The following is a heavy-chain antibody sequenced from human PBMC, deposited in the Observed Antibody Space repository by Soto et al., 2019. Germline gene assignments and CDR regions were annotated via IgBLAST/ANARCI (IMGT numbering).Heavy chain of an antibody. CDR1: GFTFSSYA. V-gene: IGHV3-23*01. CDR3: AKDRGSGNYGVNAFDI. Sequence: EVQVLESGGGLVQPGGSLRLSCAASGFTFSSYAMSWVRQAPGKGLEWVSTISGSGGNTYYADSVKGRFTISRDNSKKTLYLQMNSLRGEDTAIYYCAKDRGSGNYGVNAFDIWGQGSMLTVSS. CDR2: ISGSGGNT. D-gene: IGHD1-26*01. J-gene: IGHJ3*02.